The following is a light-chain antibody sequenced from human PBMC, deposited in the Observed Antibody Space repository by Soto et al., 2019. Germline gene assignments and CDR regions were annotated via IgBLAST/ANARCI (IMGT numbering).Light chain of an antibody. CDR2: GAS. V-gene: IGKV3-15*01. CDR1: QSIGTN. Sequence: EILMTQSPATLSVSPGDSATLSCRASQSIGTNLAWYQQKPGQAPRLLIYGASTAVSGVPARFRGSGSGTDFTLTIYSLKSEDFAVYYCQQWIRWTFGQGTRLEVK. CDR3: QQWIRWT. J-gene: IGKJ1*01.